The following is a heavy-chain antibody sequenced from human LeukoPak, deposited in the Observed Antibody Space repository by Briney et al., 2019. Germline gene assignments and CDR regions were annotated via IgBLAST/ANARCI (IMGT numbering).Heavy chain of an antibody. CDR1: GGTFSSYA. CDR2: VIPIFGTA. V-gene: IGHV1-69*01. D-gene: IGHD3-22*01. J-gene: IGHJ4*02. CDR3: ARTTYYYDSSGYSHFDY. Sequence: ASVKVSCKASGGTFSSYAISWVRQAPGQGREWMGGVIPIFGTANYAQKFQGRVTITADEFTSTAYMELSSLRSEDTAVYYCARTTYYYDSSGYSHFDYWGQGTLVTVSS.